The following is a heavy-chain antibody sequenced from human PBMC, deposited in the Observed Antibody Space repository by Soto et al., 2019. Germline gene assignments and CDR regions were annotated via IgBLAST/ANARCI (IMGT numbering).Heavy chain of an antibody. J-gene: IGHJ4*02. CDR2: IYYLGST. D-gene: IGHD3-10*01. CDR1: GGSMVEYF. CDR3: ARDGYDGSGSPYPAY. Sequence: SETLSLTCSVSGGSMVEYFCIFIGHAPGKGLEWIGYIYYLGSTDYNPSLKSRVTISVDTSKRQFSLRLTSVTAADTAVYYCARDGYDGSGSPYPAYWGPGTQVTVSS. V-gene: IGHV4-59*01.